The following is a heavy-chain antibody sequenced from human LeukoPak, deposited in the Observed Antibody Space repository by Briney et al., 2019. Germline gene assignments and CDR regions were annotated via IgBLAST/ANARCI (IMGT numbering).Heavy chain of an antibody. CDR2: IKSETDGGTT. D-gene: IGHD3-3*01. CDR3: TTDHIWPRVVMTMGDVFDI. V-gene: IGHV3-15*01. Sequence: NPGGSLRLSCEASGFTFSNAWISWVRQAPGKGLEWVGRIKSETDGGTTDYAAPVKGRFTISRDDSKNTLYLQMNSLKTEDTAVYYCTTDHIWPRVVMTMGDVFDIWGQGTMVTVSS. CDR1: GFTFSNAW. J-gene: IGHJ3*02.